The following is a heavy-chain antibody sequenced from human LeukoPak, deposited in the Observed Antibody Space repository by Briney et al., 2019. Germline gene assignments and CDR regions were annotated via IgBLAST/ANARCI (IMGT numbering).Heavy chain of an antibody. J-gene: IGHJ4*02. CDR3: AKDGKNSGSYLEY. V-gene: IGHV3-53*01. CDR1: GFSVSDHY. CDR2: IFADDLT. D-gene: IGHD1-26*01. Sequence: GGSLRLSCVVSGFSVSDHYMSWVRQAPGKGLEWLSVIFADDLTYYEDSVKGRFTISRDRSQNTLYLQMNSLRAEDTAVYYCAKDGKNSGSYLEYWGQGTLVTVSS.